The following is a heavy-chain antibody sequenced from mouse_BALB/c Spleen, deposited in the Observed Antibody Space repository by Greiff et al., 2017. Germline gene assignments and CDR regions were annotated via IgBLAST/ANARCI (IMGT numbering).Heavy chain of an antibody. J-gene: IGHJ1*01. CDR3: ARRKPHWYFDV. Sequence: VQLKQSGAELVRPGALVKLSCKASGFNIKDYYMHWVKQRPEQGLEWIGWIDPENGNTIYDPKFQGKASITADTSSNTAYLQLSSLTSEDTAVYYCARRKPHWYFDVWGAGTTVTVSS. CDR1: GFNIKDYY. CDR2: IDPENGNT. V-gene: IGHV14-1*02.